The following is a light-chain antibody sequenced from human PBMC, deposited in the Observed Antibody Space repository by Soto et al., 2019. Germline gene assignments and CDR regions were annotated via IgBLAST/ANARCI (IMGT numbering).Light chain of an antibody. J-gene: IGKJ1*01. V-gene: IGKV3-20*01. CDR3: QQYAASPRT. CDR1: QIVANAY. Sequence: EIVLTQSPGTLSLSPRERATLSCRASQIVANAYLAWYQHKVGQSPRLLIYGASNRAPGIPDRFSGSGSGTDFTLTISRLEPEDFAVYYCQQYAASPRTFGQGTQVEVK. CDR2: GAS.